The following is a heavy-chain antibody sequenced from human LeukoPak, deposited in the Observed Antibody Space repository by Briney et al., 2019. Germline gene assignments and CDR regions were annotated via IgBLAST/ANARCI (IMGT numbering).Heavy chain of an antibody. V-gene: IGHV1-2*02. CDR1: GYTFTDYD. J-gene: IGHJ3*02. CDR3: SRALCRVHDAFDM. D-gene: IGHD5/OR15-5a*01. CDR2: IHPNNGGT. Sequence: ASVKVSCNASGYTFTDYDIHWVRQAPGQGLEWVGWIHPNNGGTSSSQKYQGRVTMTRDTSISTVYMDLRVLTSDDTAVYFCSRALCRVHDAFDMWGQGTMVTVSS.